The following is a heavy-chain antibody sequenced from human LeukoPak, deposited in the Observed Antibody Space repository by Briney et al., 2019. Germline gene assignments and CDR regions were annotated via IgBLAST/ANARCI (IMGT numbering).Heavy chain of an antibody. Sequence: GGSLRLSCAASGFTFSSYSMNWVRQAPGKGLEWVSSISSSSSYTYYADSVKGRFTISRDNAKNSLYLQMNSLRAEDTAVYYCARGGGIAVAGWFDPWGQGTLVTVSS. CDR2: ISSSSSYT. J-gene: IGHJ5*02. V-gene: IGHV3-21*01. CDR1: GFTFSSYS. CDR3: ARGGGIAVAGWFDP. D-gene: IGHD6-19*01.